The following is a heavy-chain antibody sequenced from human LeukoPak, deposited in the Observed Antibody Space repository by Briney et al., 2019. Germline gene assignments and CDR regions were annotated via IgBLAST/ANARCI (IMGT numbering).Heavy chain of an antibody. CDR2: ISGSGGST. V-gene: IGHV3-23*01. CDR3: AKGDAYSSYFDY. J-gene: IGHJ4*02. CDR1: GFTFSSYW. Sequence: PGGSLRLSCAASGFTFSSYWMSWVRQAPGKGLEWVSAISGSGGSTYYADSVKGRFTISRDNSKNTLYLQMNSLRAEDTAVYYCAKGDAYSSYFDYWGQGTLVTVSS. D-gene: IGHD6-19*01.